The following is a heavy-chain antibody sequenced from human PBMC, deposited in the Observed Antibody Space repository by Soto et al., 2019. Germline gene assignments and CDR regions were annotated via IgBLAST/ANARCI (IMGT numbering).Heavy chain of an antibody. D-gene: IGHD5-12*01. V-gene: IGHV1-3*01. Sequence: GASVKVSCKASGYTFTSYAMHWVRQAPGQRLEWMGWINAGNGNTKYSQKFQGRVTITRDTSASTAYMELSSLRSEDTAVYYCARESSGYEIIPIFDYWGQGTLVTVSS. CDR3: ARESSGYEIIPIFDY. CDR1: GYTFTSYA. J-gene: IGHJ4*02. CDR2: INAGNGNT.